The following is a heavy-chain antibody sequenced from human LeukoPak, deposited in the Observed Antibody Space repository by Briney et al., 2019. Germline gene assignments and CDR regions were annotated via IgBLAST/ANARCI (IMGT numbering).Heavy chain of an antibody. CDR3: TSGLSVRRSNNTPVDY. CDR2: ISGSGAST. D-gene: IGHD1-1*01. V-gene: IGHV3-23*01. Sequence: GGSLRLSCAASGFTFSSYAMKWVRQAPGKGLEWVSTISGSGASTYYADSVKGRFTISRDNSQNTVYLQMNSLKTEDTAVYYCTSGLSVRRSNNTPVDYWGQGTLVTVSS. CDR1: GFTFSSYA. J-gene: IGHJ4*02.